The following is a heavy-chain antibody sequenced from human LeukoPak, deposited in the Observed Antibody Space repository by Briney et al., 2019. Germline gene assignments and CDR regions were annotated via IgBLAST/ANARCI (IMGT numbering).Heavy chain of an antibody. D-gene: IGHD3-22*01. V-gene: IGHV4-39*01. CDR2: IYYSGST. J-gene: IGHJ3*02. Sequence: SETLSLTCTVSGGSISSNYYWGWIRQPPGKGLEWIGTIYYSGSTYSNPSLKSRITISVDTSKNQFSLNLSSVTAADTAVYYCAGHLGYSSGYYAAFDIWGQGTMVTVSS. CDR3: AGHLGYSSGYYAAFDI. CDR1: GGSISSNYY.